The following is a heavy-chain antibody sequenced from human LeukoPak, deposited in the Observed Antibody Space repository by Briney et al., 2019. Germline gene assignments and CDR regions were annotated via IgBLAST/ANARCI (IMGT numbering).Heavy chain of an antibody. CDR1: GYTFSSYS. D-gene: IGHD3-22*01. J-gene: IGHJ4*02. V-gene: IGHV3-21*01. Sequence: GGSLRLSCAASGYTFSSYSINWVRQAPGKGLEWVSSISVGSNYIYYADSVRGRFSISRDDARDSLYLQMDSLRGDDTAVYYCARLRRNSDRSGYYYYYDYWGQGTLVTVSS. CDR2: ISVGSNYI. CDR3: ARLRRNSDRSGYYYYYDY.